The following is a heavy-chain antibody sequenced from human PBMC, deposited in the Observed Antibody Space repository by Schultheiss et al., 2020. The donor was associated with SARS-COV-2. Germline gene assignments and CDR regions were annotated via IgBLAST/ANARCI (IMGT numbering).Heavy chain of an antibody. CDR2: ISSSSSYI. D-gene: IGHD3-9*01. CDR3: ASINYDILTGYYPNGDY. CDR1: GFTFSSYA. J-gene: IGHJ4*02. Sequence: GGSLRLSCAASGFTFSSYAMHWVRQAPGKGLEWVSSISSSSSYIYYADSVKGRFTISRDNAKNSLYLQMNSLRAEDTAVYYCASINYDILTGYYPNGDYWGQGTLVTVSS. V-gene: IGHV3-21*01.